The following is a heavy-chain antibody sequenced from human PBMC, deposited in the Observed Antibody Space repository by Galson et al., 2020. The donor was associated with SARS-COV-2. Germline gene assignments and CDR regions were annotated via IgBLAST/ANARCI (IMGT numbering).Heavy chain of an antibody. CDR3: ARDSQTSGWWDY. J-gene: IGHJ4*02. CDR1: GGSISSGGYY. CDR2: ICYRGSS. V-gene: IGHV4-39*02. Sequence: ASETLSLTCTVSGGSISSGGYYWGWIRQSPGKGLEWIGSICYRGSSYYNPSLASRVTISVDTSNNQFSLKMTSVTVADTAVYYCARDSQTSGWWDYWGQGTLVTVSS. D-gene: IGHD6-19*01.